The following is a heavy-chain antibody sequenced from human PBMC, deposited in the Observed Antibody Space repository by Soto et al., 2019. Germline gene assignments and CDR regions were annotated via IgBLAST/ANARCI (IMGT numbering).Heavy chain of an antibody. CDR1: GGSISNYY. D-gene: IGHD2-15*01. Sequence: QVQLQASGQGLVKPSETLSLTCTVSGGSISNYYWSWIRQPPAKGLEWIGYIYYNGNPNCNPSLKSRGTISVDTSKNQFSLKLSSVTASDAAVYYCARHPAVVVAAAAFDYWGQGTLVTVSS. CDR2: IYYNGNP. CDR3: ARHPAVVVAAAAFDY. V-gene: IGHV4-59*08. J-gene: IGHJ4*02.